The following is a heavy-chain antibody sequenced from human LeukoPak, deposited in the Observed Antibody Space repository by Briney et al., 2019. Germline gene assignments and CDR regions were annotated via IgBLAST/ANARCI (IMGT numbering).Heavy chain of an antibody. CDR3: ARGDYYADY. J-gene: IGHJ4*02. CDR2: INTNTGNP. CDR1: GYIFTTYT. Sequence: VASVKVSCKASGYIFTTYTVSWVRQAPGQGLGWLGWINTNTGNPTYAQGFTGRFVFSLDTSVSTTYLQISSLKAEDTAVYYCARGDYYADYWGQGTLVTVSS. D-gene: IGHD2-21*02. V-gene: IGHV7-4-1*02.